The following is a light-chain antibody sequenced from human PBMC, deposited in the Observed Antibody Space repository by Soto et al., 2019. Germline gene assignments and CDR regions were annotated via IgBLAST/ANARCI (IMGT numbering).Light chain of an antibody. CDR2: GAF. CDR3: QQYGRSPWT. J-gene: IGKJ1*01. CDR1: PSVANF. V-gene: IGKV3-11*01. Sequence: EIVLTQSPATLSLSPGERATLSCRASPSVANFVAWYQQKPGQAPRLLIYGAFNRATGIPARFSGSGSGTDFTLTISSLEPEDSAVYYCQQYGRSPWTFGQGTKVEVK.